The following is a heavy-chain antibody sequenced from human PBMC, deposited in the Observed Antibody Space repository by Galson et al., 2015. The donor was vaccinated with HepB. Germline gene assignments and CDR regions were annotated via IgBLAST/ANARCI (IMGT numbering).Heavy chain of an antibody. D-gene: IGHD3-9*01. V-gene: IGHV3-23*01. Sequence: SLRLSCAVSGLSFDIHAMNWVRLAPGKGLQWVSTISTSGADTHYIDSVKGRFTISRDNSKNMLYLQMNTLRVEDTAIYYCAKDADILTGYPYYFDYWGQGTLVTVSS. CDR1: GLSFDIHA. CDR2: ISTSGADT. CDR3: AKDADILTGYPYYFDY. J-gene: IGHJ4*02.